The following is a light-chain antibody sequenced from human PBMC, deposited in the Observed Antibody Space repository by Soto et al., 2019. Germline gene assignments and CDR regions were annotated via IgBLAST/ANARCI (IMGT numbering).Light chain of an antibody. CDR2: DAS. Sequence: DIQMTQSPSSLSASVGDRVTITCRASQSISNWLAWYQQKPGKAPKLLIYDASTLESGVPSRFSGSGSGTEFTLTISSLQPDDFATYYCQQYYSYPWTFGQGTRVDIK. CDR1: QSISNW. V-gene: IGKV1-5*01. J-gene: IGKJ1*01. CDR3: QQYYSYPWT.